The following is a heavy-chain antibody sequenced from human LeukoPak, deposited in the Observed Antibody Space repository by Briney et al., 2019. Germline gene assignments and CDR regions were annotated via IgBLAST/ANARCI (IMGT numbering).Heavy chain of an antibody. Sequence: GESLKISCKGSGYSFTSYWIGWVSQMPGKGLEWMGIIYPGDSDTRYSPSFQGQVTISADKSISTAYLQWSSLKASDTAMYYCARQWFDSNYYFDYWGQGTLVTVSS. V-gene: IGHV5-51*01. CDR1: GYSFTSYW. CDR2: IYPGDSDT. CDR3: ARQWFDSNYYFDY. J-gene: IGHJ4*02. D-gene: IGHD4-11*01.